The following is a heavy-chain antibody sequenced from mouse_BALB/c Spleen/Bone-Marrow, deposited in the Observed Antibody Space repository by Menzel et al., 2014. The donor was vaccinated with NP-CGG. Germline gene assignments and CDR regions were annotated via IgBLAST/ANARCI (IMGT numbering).Heavy chain of an antibody. J-gene: IGHJ3*01. CDR3: ARTGNLAWFAY. D-gene: IGHD2-1*01. V-gene: IGHV1-80*01. CDR1: GYAFSSYW. Sequence: VQLQQSGAELVRPGSSVKISCKASGYAFSSYWMNWVKQRPGQGLEWIGQIYPGDGDTNYNGKFKGKATLTADKSSSTAYMQLSSLTSEDSAVYFCARTGNLAWFAYWGQGTLVTVSA. CDR2: IYPGDGDT.